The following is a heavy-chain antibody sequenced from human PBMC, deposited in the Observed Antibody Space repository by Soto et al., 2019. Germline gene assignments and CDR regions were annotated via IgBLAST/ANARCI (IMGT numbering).Heavy chain of an antibody. D-gene: IGHD6-19*01. J-gene: IGHJ4*02. CDR3: AHRRIGVSQWNYGDFDY. V-gene: IGHV2-5*02. CDR2: IYWDDDK. Sequence: QITLKESGPTLVKPTQTLTLTCTFSGFSLSTSGVGVGWVRQPPGKALEWLVFIYWDDDKRYSPSLRSRITITNDTSKNQVVLTMTNVDPVDTATYFCAHRRIGVSQWNYGDFDYWGQGTLVTVSS. CDR1: GFSLSTSGVG.